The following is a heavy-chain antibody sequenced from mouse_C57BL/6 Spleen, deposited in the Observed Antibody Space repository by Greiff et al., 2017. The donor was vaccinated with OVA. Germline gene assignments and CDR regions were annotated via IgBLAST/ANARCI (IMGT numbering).Heavy chain of an antibody. Sequence: QVQLKESGPGLVAPSQSLSITCTVSGFSLTSYGVHWVRQPPGKGLEWLVVIWSDGSTTYNSALKSRLSISKDNSKSQVFLKMNSLQTDDTAMYYCARHDDGYYDYYAMDYWGQGTSVTVSS. D-gene: IGHD2-3*01. V-gene: IGHV2-6-1*01. J-gene: IGHJ4*01. CDR3: ARHDDGYYDYYAMDY. CDR1: GFSLTSYG. CDR2: IWSDGST.